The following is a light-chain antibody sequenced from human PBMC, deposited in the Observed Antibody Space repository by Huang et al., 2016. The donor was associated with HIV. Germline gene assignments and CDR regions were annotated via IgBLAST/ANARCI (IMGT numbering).Light chain of an antibody. CDR1: RSLSST. CDR3: QQYNNWPPA. J-gene: IGKJ1*01. V-gene: IGKV3-15*01. Sequence: EVVMTQSPVTLSVSPGERATLSCRASRSLSSTLAWYQQKLGQAPRLPIYGTSTRATGIPARFSGTGSGTEFTLTISSLQSEDFAVYYCQQYNNWPPAFGQGTKVEIK. CDR2: GTS.